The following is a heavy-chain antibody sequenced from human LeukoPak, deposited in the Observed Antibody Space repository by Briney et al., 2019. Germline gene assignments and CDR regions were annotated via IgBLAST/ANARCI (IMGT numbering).Heavy chain of an antibody. CDR3: ARVGQVAVTAPWYFDL. Sequence: SETLSLTCTVSGGPISSSNWWNWVRQPPGKGLEWIAEIYHSGNTNYNPSLRSRVSISLDKSKNQISLKLSSLTAADTAVYYCARVGQVAVTAPWYFDLWGRGTLVTVSS. V-gene: IGHV4-4*02. CDR2: IYHSGNT. CDR1: GGPISSSNW. J-gene: IGHJ2*01. D-gene: IGHD6-19*01.